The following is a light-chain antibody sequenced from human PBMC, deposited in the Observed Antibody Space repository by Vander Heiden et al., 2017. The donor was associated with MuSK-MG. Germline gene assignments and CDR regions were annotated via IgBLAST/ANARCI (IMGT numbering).Light chain of an antibody. CDR2: DES. Sequence: EVVLTQSPATLSVSPGERATLSCRASQYFSTYLAWYQQKPGQAPRLLIYDESTSATGIPARFSGSRSGTEFTLTISSLQSEDFAVYYCQHDHSWPLTFGGGTKVEIK. J-gene: IGKJ4*01. CDR1: QYFSTY. V-gene: IGKV3-15*01. CDR3: QHDHSWPLT.